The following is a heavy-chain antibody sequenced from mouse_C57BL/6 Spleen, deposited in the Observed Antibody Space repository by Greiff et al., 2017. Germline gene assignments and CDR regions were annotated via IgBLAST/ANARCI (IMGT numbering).Heavy chain of an antibody. CDR3: TTLTWAFGFDY. Sequence: EVQLQQSGAELVRPGASVKLSCTASGFNIKDDYMHWVKQRPEQGLDWIGWIDPENGDTEYASKFQGKATITADTSSNTAYMQLSILTSEDTAVYYCTTLTWAFGFDYWGQGTTLPVSS. V-gene: IGHV14-4*01. D-gene: IGHD4-1*01. CDR2: IDPENGDT. J-gene: IGHJ2*01. CDR1: GFNIKDDY.